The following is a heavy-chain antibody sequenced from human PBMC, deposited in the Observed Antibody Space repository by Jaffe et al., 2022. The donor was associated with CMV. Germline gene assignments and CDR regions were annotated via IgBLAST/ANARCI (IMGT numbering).Heavy chain of an antibody. D-gene: IGHD2-15*01. CDR1: GFTFSSYS. J-gene: IGHJ6*02. V-gene: IGHV3-21*01. Sequence: EVQLVESGGGLVKPGGSLRLSCAASGFTFSSYSMNWVRQAPGKGLEWVSSISSSSSYIYYADSVKGRFTISRDNAKNSLYLQMNSLRAEDTAVYYCARDGDLGYCSGGSCYSGDYYGMDVWGQGTTVTVSS. CDR2: ISSSSSYI. CDR3: ARDGDLGYCSGGSCYSGDYYGMDV.